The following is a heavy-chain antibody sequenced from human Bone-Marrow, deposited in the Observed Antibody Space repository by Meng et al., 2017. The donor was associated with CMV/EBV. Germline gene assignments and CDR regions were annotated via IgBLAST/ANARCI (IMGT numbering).Heavy chain of an antibody. J-gene: IGHJ4*02. Sequence: GESLKISCVASGFTFSSYEINWVRQAPGKGLEWVSYISSGGITIYYADSVKGRFTISRDNAKNSLYLQMNSLRAEDTAVYYCARGSGDYVLDWGQGTVVTVSS. CDR3: ARGSGDYVLD. V-gene: IGHV3-48*03. D-gene: IGHD4-17*01. CDR1: GFTFSSYE. CDR2: ISSGGITI.